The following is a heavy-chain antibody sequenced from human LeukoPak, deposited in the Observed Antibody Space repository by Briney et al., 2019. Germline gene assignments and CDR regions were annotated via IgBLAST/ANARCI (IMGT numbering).Heavy chain of an antibody. CDR3: ARVHGVCSTSTGYVANADV. J-gene: IGHJ6*03. CDR2: TSSRGTTV. CDR1: GFTFSDYS. D-gene: IGHD3-16*01. V-gene: IGHV3-48*02. Sequence: GGSLRLSCVASGFTFSDYSMHWLRQPPGKALAWVSYTSSRGTTVFYADSVTGRFTISRENDRNSVFLQMSGLRDEDTATYYGARVHGVCSTSTGYVANADVWGKGTTVSVS.